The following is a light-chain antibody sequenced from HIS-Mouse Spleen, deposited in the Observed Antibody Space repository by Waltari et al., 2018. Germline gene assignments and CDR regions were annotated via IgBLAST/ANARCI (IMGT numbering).Light chain of an antibody. Sequence: QSALTQPPSASGSPGQSVTISCTGTSSDVGGYNYVSWYQQHPGKAPKLMFYEVSKRPSGVPDRFSGSKSGNTASLTVSGIQAEDEADYYCSSYAGSNNFNVVFGGGTKLTVL. CDR2: EVS. CDR3: SSYAGSNNFNVV. J-gene: IGLJ2*01. CDR1: SSDVGGYNY. V-gene: IGLV2-8*01.